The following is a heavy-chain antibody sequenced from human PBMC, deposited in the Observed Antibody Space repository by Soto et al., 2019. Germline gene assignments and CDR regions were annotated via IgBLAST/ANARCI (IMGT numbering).Heavy chain of an antibody. Sequence: QVQLVQSGAEVKKPGASVKVSCKASGYTFTGYYMHWVRQAPGQGLEWMGWINPNSGGTNYAQKFQGWVTMTRDTAISTAYMELSRLRSDDTAVYYCARDEGGNGASWYFDFWGRGTLVTVSS. CDR2: INPNSGGT. CDR3: ARDEGGNGASWYFDF. J-gene: IGHJ2*01. V-gene: IGHV1-2*04. D-gene: IGHD2-8*01. CDR1: GYTFTGYY.